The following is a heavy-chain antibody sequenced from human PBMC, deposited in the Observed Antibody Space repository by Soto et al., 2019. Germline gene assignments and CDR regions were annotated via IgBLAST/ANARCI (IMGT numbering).Heavy chain of an antibody. J-gene: IGHJ5*02. CDR1: GYTFTNYY. V-gene: IGHV1-2*02. CDR2: MNPRSGGT. CDR3: ARADDSTSYPLDP. D-gene: IGHD4-4*01. Sequence: DSVKVSCKASGYTFTNYYMHWVRQAPGQGLEWMGWMNPRSGGTKYAQAFQDRVTMTRDASISTAYMEVTSLTHGDTAVYFCARADDSTSYPLDPWGPGTLVTVSS.